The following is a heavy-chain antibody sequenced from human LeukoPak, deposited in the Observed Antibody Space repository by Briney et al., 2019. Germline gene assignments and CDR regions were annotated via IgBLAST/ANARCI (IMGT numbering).Heavy chain of an antibody. CDR2: ISSSSTI. V-gene: IGHV3-48*04. CDR3: ARDLIIAAEDY. CDR1: GFTFSSYS. D-gene: IGHD6-13*01. Sequence: GGSLRLSCAASGFTFSSYSMNWVRQAPGKGLEWVSYISSSSTIYYADSVKGRFTISRDNAKNSLYLQMNSLRAEDTAVYYCARDLIIAAEDYWGQGTLVTVSS. J-gene: IGHJ4*02.